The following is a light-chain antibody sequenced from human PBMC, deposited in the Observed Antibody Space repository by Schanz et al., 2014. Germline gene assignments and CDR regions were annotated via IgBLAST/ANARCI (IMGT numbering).Light chain of an antibody. J-gene: IGLJ3*02. V-gene: IGLV2-14*03. CDR2: DVS. CDR3: SSYTSDSTWV. Sequence: QSALTQPASVSGSPGQSITISCTGTSSDVGAYNYVSWYQQYPGKVPKLMIFDVSNRPSGVSNRFSGSKSGNTASLTISGLQAEDEADYYCSSYTSDSTWVFGGGTKLTVL. CDR1: SSDVGAYNY.